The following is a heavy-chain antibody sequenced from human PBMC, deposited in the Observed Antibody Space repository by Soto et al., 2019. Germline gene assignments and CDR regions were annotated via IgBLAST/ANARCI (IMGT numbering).Heavy chain of an antibody. Sequence: SVKVSCKASGGTFSSYAISWVRQAPGQGLEWMGGIIPIFGTANYAQKFQGRVTITADESTSTAYMELSSLRSEDTAVYYCTARAGDDYYYYYYGMDVWGQGTTVTVSS. CDR3: TARAGDDYYYYYYGMDV. CDR1: GGTFSSYA. J-gene: IGHJ6*02. CDR2: IIPIFGTA. V-gene: IGHV1-69*13. D-gene: IGHD5-12*01.